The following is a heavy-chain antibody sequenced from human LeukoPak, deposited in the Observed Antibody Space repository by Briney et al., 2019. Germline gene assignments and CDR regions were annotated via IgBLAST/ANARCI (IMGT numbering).Heavy chain of an antibody. Sequence: GESLKISCKGSGYSFTSYWIGWVRQMPGKGLEWMGIIYPGDSDTRYSPSFQGQVTISADKSISTAYLQWSSLKASDTAMYYCARPSTNRWGDGYNSAGGELDYWGQGTLVTVSS. CDR2: IYPGDSDT. V-gene: IGHV5-51*01. CDR1: GYSFTSYW. CDR3: ARPSTNRWGDGYNSAGGELDY. D-gene: IGHD5-24*01. J-gene: IGHJ4*02.